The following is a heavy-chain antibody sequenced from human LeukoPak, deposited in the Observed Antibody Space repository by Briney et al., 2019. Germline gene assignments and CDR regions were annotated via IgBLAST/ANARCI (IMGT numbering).Heavy chain of an antibody. D-gene: IGHD3-10*01. J-gene: IGHJ4*02. CDR2: IYSGGSK. V-gene: IGHV3-53*01. CDR3: ARIGDEY. CDR1: GLTVSSNY. Sequence: GGSLRLSCAASGLTVSSNYMSWVRQAPGRGLEWGSVIYSGGSKYYSDSVKGRFTISRDTSTNKLYLQMNSLRAEDTAVYYCARIGDEYWGQGTLVTVSS.